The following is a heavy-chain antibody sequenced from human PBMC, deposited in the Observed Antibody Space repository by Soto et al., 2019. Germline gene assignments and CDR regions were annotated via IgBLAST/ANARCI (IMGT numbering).Heavy chain of an antibody. CDR1: GYSLTSYW. D-gene: IGHD6-6*01. V-gene: IGHV5-51*01. CDR3: ARTPPLLNYSSSALYYFDY. J-gene: IGHJ4*02. Sequence: VQSVKICCTGCGYSLTSYWIGSVRQMPGKGLEWMGIIYPGDSDTRYSPSFQGQVTISADKSISTAYLQWSSLKASDTAMYYCARTPPLLNYSSSALYYFDYWGQGTLVTVSS. CDR2: IYPGDSDT.